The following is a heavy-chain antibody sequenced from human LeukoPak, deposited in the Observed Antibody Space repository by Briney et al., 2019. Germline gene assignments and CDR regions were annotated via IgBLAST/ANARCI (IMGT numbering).Heavy chain of an antibody. CDR1: GFSLSDYW. J-gene: IGHJ4*02. D-gene: IGHD2-15*01. V-gene: IGHV3-7*01. Sequence: PGGSLRLSCVASGFSLSDYWMSWVRQTPGKGLEWVANINKDGDKIYYLDSVKGRFTISRDSAKNSLFLPMNSLSAEDTAIYSCARDRSSLDYWGQGTLVTVSS. CDR2: INKDGDKI. CDR3: ARDRSSLDY.